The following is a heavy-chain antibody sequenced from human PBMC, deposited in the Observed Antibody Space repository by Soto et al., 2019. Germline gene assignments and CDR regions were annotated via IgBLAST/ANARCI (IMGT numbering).Heavy chain of an antibody. D-gene: IGHD6-19*01. CDR3: ARHLTGYSSGWPRDRTSGYYYGMDV. CDR2: IHYSGST. J-gene: IGHJ6*02. V-gene: IGHV4-39*01. CDR1: GDSIGTTHSY. Sequence: SETLSLTCTVSGDSIGTTHSYWAWIRQSPGKGLEWIGNIHYSGSTYYMPSLRSRVTLSVDTSKNQFSLRLTSVTAEDTAVYYCARHLTGYSSGWPRDRTSGYYYGMDVWGQGTTVTVSS.